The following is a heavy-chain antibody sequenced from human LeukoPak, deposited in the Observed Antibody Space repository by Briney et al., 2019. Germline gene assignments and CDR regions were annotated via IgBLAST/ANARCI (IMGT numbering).Heavy chain of an antibody. CDR1: GFTFSSYE. Sequence: PGGSLRLSCAASGFTFSSYEMNWVRQAPGKGLEWVSYISSSSSYIYYADSVKGRFTISRDNAKNSLYLQMNSLRAEDTAVYYCAKDRGYHSSGWYPLADYWGQGTLVTVSS. V-gene: IGHV3-21*05. CDR2: ISSSSSYI. J-gene: IGHJ4*02. CDR3: AKDRGYHSSGWYPLADY. D-gene: IGHD6-19*01.